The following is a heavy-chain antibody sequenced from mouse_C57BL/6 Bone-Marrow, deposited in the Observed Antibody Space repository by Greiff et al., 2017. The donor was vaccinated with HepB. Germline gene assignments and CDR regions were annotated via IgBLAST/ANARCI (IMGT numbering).Heavy chain of an antibody. V-gene: IGHV7-1*01. Sequence: EVQLMESGGGLVQSGRSLRLSCATSGFTFSDFYMEWVRQAPGKGLEWIAASRNKANDYTTEYSASVKGRFIVSRDTSQSILYLQMNALRAEDTAIYYCARDPNGLWGAMDYWGQGTSVTVSS. CDR1: GFTFSDFY. CDR3: ARDPNGLWGAMDY. CDR2: SRNKANDYTT. D-gene: IGHD2-2*01. J-gene: IGHJ4*01.